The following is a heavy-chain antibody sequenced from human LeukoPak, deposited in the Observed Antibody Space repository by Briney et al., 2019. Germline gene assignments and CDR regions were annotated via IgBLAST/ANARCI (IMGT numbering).Heavy chain of an antibody. CDR1: GFTFSSYG. CDR3: AKSDRIAAAGTLDY. V-gene: IGHV3-30*02. D-gene: IGHD6-13*01. Sequence: GGSLRLSCAASGFTFSSYGMHWVRQAPGKGLEWVAFIRYDGSNKYYADSVKGRFTISRDNSKNTLYLQMNSLRAEDTAVYYCAKSDRIAAAGTLDYWGQGTLVTVSS. J-gene: IGHJ4*02. CDR2: IRYDGSNK.